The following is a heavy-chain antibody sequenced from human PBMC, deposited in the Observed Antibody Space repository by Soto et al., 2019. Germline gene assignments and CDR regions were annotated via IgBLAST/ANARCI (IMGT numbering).Heavy chain of an antibody. CDR2: IHSNGIET. CDR3: ARGSIATPGRGIDH. V-gene: IGHV3-74*01. D-gene: IGHD6-13*01. CDR1: GFTFSGFW. Sequence: EVQLVESGGGLVQPGGSLRLCCAASGFTFSGFWMHWVRQAPGKGLVWVSRIHSNGIETTYADSVQGRFTISRDNAKNTLYLQMNSLRAEDTAVYYCARGSIATPGRGIDHWGQGTLVTVSS. J-gene: IGHJ5*02.